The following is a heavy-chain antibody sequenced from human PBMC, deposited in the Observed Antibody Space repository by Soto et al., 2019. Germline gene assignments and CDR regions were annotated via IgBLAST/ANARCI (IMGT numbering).Heavy chain of an antibody. V-gene: IGHV3-48*02. D-gene: IGHD3-16*02. CDR2: ISSSSSTI. CDR3: ARDGGYDYVWGSYRYTDAFDI. Sequence: GGSLRLSCAASGFTFSSYSMNWVRQAPGKGLEWVSYISSSSSTIYYADSVKGRFTISRDNAKNSLYLQMNSLRDEDTAVDYCARDGGYDYVWGSYRYTDAFDIWGQGTMVTVSS. J-gene: IGHJ3*02. CDR1: GFTFSSYS.